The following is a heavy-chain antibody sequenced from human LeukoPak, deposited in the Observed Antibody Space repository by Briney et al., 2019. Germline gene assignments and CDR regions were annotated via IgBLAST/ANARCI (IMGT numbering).Heavy chain of an antibody. CDR2: IWYDGSNK. J-gene: IGHJ6*02. D-gene: IGHD2-2*02. Sequence: PGRSLRLSCAASGFTFSSYGMHWVRQAPGKGLEWVAVIWYDGSNKYYADSVKGRFTISRDNSKNTLYLQMNSLRAEDTAVYYCARGGCSSTSCYTAYGMDVWGQGTTVTVSS. V-gene: IGHV3-33*01. CDR3: ARGGCSSTSCYTAYGMDV. CDR1: GFTFSSYG.